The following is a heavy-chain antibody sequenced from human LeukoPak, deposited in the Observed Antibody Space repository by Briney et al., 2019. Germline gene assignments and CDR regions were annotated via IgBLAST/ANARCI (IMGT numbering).Heavy chain of an antibody. V-gene: IGHV4-59*08. J-gene: IGHJ3*01. CDR1: GGSISGNY. D-gene: IGHD5-18*01. Sequence: SETLSLTCTVSGGSISGNYWSWIRQPPGKGLEWIAYIYNSETNNYNPSTNYNPSLNSRVSMSLDTSKNQNSLKLNSVTAADTAVYYCARSGNSYGLAFDVWGQGIMVTVSS. CDR3: ARSGNSYGLAFDV. CDR2: IYNSETNNYNPST.